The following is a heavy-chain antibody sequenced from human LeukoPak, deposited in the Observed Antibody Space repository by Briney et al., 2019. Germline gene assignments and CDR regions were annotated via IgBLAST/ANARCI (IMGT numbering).Heavy chain of an antibody. CDR2: INPNSGGT. V-gene: IGHV1-2*02. J-gene: IGHJ4*02. CDR1: GYTFTGYY. CDR3: ARGEDGWYNYFDY. D-gene: IGHD6-19*01. Sequence: ASVKVSCKASGYTFTGYYMHWVRQAPGQGLEWMGWINPNSGGTNYAQKFQGRVTMTRDTSISTAYMELSRLRSDDTAVYYCARGEDGWYNYFDYWGQGTLVTVSS.